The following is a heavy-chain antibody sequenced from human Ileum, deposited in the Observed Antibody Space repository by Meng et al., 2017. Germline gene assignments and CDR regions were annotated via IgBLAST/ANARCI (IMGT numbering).Heavy chain of an antibody. CDR3: ASARYDN. CDR1: GGSFSANY. J-gene: IGHJ4*02. V-gene: IGHV4-34*01. Sequence: HVQLQQWGAVLLKPSETLSLTCVVYGGSFSANYWTWIRQPPGKGLEWIGEINHNGNTNYKPSLKSRVTISVDTSKKQFSLKLTSVTAADTAVYYCASARYDNWGQGTLVTVSS. CDR2: INHNGNT.